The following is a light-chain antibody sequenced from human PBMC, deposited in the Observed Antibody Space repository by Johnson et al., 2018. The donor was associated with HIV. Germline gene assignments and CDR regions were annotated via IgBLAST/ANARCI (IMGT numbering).Light chain of an antibody. CDR3: ATWDNSLSAGRNV. V-gene: IGLV1-51*01. CDR2: DNN. Sequence: QSVLTQPPSVSAAPGQKVTISCSGSSSNIGNNYVSWYQQLPGTAPKLLIYDNNERPSGIPDRFSGSKSGTSATLGIAGLQTGDEADYYCATWDNSLSAGRNVFGTGTKVTVL. CDR1: SSNIGNNY. J-gene: IGLJ1*01.